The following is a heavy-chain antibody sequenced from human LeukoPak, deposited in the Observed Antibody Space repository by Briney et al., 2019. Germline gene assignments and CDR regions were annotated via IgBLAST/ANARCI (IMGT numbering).Heavy chain of an antibody. D-gene: IGHD3-10*01. J-gene: IGHJ4*02. V-gene: IGHV4-31*03. CDR3: AREGGWFGDHTFDY. CDR1: GGSISSGGYY. CDR2: IYYSGST. Sequence: SETLSLTCTVSGGSISSGGYYWSWIRQHPGKGLEWVGYIYYSGSTYYNPSLKSRVTISVDTSKNQFSLKLSSVTAADTAVYYCAREGGWFGDHTFDYWGQGTLVTVSS.